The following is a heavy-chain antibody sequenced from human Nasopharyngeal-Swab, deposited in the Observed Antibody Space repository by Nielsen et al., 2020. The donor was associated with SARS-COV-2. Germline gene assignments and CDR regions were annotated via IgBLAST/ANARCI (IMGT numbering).Heavy chain of an antibody. Sequence: GGSLRLSCAASGFTFSSCGMHWVRQAPGKGLEWVAVIWYDGSNKYYADSVKGRFTISRDNSKNTLYLQMNSLRAEDTAVYYCARGTYYYDSPVLINWFDPWGQGTLVTVSS. CDR1: GFTFSSCG. V-gene: IGHV3-33*01. D-gene: IGHD3-22*01. CDR2: IWYDGSNK. J-gene: IGHJ5*02. CDR3: ARGTYYYDSPVLINWFDP.